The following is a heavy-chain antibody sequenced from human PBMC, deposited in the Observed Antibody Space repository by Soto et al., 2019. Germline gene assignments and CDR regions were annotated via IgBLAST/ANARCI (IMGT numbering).Heavy chain of an antibody. V-gene: IGHV1-3*01. J-gene: IGHJ4*02. Sequence: ASVKVSCKASGYTFTSYAMHWVRQAPGQRLEWMGWINAGNGNTKYSQKFQGRVTITRDTSASTAYMELSSLRSEDTAVYYCAGGGYCSGGSCRYSHFDYWGQGTLVTVSS. CDR3: AGGGYCSGGSCRYSHFDY. CDR2: INAGNGNT. CDR1: GYTFTSYA. D-gene: IGHD2-15*01.